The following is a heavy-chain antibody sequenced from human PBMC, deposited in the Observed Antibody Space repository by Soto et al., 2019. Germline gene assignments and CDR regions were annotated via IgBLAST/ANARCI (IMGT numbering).Heavy chain of an antibody. J-gene: IGHJ6*02. D-gene: IGHD5-18*01. CDR3: ARDNRARSYGPQYYYYGMDV. CDR2: IYYSGST. V-gene: IGHV4-59*01. Sequence: SETLSLTCTVSGGSISSYYWSWIRQPPGKGLEWIGYIYYSGSTNYNPSLKSRVTISVDTSKNQFSLKLSSVTAADTAVYYCARDNRARSYGPQYYYYGMDVWGQGTTVTVSS. CDR1: GGSISSYY.